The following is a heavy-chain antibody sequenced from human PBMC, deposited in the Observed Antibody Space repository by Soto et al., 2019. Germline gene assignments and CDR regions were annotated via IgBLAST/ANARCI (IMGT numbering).Heavy chain of an antibody. V-gene: IGHV1-69*13. J-gene: IGHJ3*02. D-gene: IGHD3-9*01. Sequence: GASVKVSCKASGGTFSSYAISWVRQAPGQGLEWMGGIIPIFGTANYAQKFQGRVTITADESTSTAYMELSSLRSEDTAVYYCAREVYYDILTGYSADAFDIWGQGTMVTVSS. CDR3: AREVYYDILTGYSADAFDI. CDR1: GGTFSSYA. CDR2: IIPIFGTA.